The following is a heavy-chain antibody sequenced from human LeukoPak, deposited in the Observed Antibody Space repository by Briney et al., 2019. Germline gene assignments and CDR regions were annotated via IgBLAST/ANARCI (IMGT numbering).Heavy chain of an antibody. V-gene: IGHV5-51*01. Sequence: GESLQISCQSSGYRFISYWIGWVRQMPGKGLEWMGIIYPGDSDTRYSPSFQGQVTISADKSISTAYLQWSSLKASDTAMYYCARREVTAAAGTEFDSWGQGTLVTVSS. CDR3: ARREVTAAAGTEFDS. CDR1: GYRFISYW. D-gene: IGHD6-13*01. CDR2: IYPGDSDT. J-gene: IGHJ4*02.